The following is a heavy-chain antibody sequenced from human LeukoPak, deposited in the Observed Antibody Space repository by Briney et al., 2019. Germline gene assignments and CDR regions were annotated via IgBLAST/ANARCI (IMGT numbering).Heavy chain of an antibody. Sequence: GESLKISCKGSGYSFTSYWISWVRQMPGKGLEWMGRIDPRDSYTKYSPSFQGHVSISADKSISTAYLQWSSLRASDTAMYYCARSGGQWLSRDSYDIWGQGTMVTVSS. CDR2: IDPRDSYT. V-gene: IGHV5-10-1*01. CDR1: GYSFTSYW. J-gene: IGHJ3*02. D-gene: IGHD6-19*01. CDR3: ARSGGQWLSRDSYDI.